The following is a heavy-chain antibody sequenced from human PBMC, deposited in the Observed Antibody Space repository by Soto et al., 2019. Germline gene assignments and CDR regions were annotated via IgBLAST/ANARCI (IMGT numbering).Heavy chain of an antibody. D-gene: IGHD3-10*01. V-gene: IGHV3-49*03. CDR2: IRSKAYGGTT. Sequence: PGGSLRLSCTASGFTFGDYAMSWFRQAPGKGLEWVGFIRSKAYGGTTEYAASVKGRFTISRDDSKSIAYLQMNSLKTEDTAVYYCSAMVRGTPPWYFDYWGQGTLVTVSS. J-gene: IGHJ4*02. CDR3: SAMVRGTPPWYFDY. CDR1: GFTFGDYA.